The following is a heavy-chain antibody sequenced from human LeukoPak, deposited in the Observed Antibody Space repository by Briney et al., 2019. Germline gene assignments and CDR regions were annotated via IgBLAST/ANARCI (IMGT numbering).Heavy chain of an antibody. J-gene: IGHJ5*01. CDR2: INHSGST. Sequence: PSETLSLTCAVYGGSFSGYYWSWIRQPPGKGLEWIGEINHSGSTNYNPSLKSRVTISVDTSKNQFSLKLSSVTAADTAVYYCARDPCHFDSCGQGTLVTVSS. CDR3: ARDPCHFDS. CDR1: GGSFSGYY. V-gene: IGHV4-34*01.